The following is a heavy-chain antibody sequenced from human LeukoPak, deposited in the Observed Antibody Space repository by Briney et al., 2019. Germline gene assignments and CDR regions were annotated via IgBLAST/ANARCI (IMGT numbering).Heavy chain of an antibody. J-gene: IGHJ5*02. CDR1: GGSISSDFYS. D-gene: IGHD2-2*01. CDR2: FSHSGIT. Sequence: PSQTLSLTCAVSGGSISSDFYSWSWIRQPPGKGLEWIGDFSHSGITFYSPSLKSRVTMSVDRSKDQFSLRLNSVTAADTAVYYCARDMRGCSSTSCYRWFDPWGQGTLVTVSS. CDR3: ARDMRGCSSTSCYRWFDP. V-gene: IGHV4-30-2*01.